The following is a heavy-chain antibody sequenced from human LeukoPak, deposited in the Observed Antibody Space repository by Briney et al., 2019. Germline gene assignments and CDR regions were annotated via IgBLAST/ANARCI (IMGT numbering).Heavy chain of an antibody. CDR1: GFTVSSNY. D-gene: IGHD2-21*01. CDR3: HSDCGGDCYASGRLYYMDV. J-gene: IGHJ6*03. Sequence: PGGSLRLSCAASGFTVSSNYMSWVRQAPGKGLEWVSVIYSGGSTYYADSVKGRFTISRDNSKNTLYLRMNSLRAEDTAVYYCHSDCGGDCYASGRLYYMDVWGKGTTVTVSS. V-gene: IGHV3-66*01. CDR2: IYSGGST.